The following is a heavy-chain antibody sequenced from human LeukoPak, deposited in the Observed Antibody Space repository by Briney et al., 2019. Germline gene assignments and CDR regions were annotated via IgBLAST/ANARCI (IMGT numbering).Heavy chain of an antibody. D-gene: IGHD1-26*01. V-gene: IGHV1-46*01. Sequence: ASVKVSCKTSGYTFTSYYIHWVRQAPGQGLEWMGVIGPSGGPTTYAQRFQGRVTMTRDTSTSTLYMELSSLRFDDTAVYCCARDHVPPYVGIDSWGQGTLVTVSS. J-gene: IGHJ4*02. CDR1: GYTFTSYY. CDR2: IGPSGGPT. CDR3: ARDHVPPYVGIDS.